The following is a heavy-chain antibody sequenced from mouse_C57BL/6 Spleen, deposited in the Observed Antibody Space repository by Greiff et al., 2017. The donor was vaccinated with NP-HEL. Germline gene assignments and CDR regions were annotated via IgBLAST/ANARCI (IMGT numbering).Heavy chain of an antibody. Sequence: EVQLVESGGGLVQPKGSLKLSCAASGFTFNTYALHWVRQAPGKGLEWVARIRSKSSNYATYYADSVKDIFTISRDDSQSMLYLQMTNLKIEDTAMYYGGRELSGDAGAWFAYWGQGTLVTVSA. V-gene: IGHV10-3*01. CDR1: GFTFNTYA. D-gene: IGHD3-3*01. CDR3: GRELSGDAGAWFAY. J-gene: IGHJ3*01. CDR2: IRSKSSNYAT.